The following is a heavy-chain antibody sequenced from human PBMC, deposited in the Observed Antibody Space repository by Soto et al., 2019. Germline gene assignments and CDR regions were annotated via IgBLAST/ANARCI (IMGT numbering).Heavy chain of an antibody. Sequence: QITLKESGPTLVKPTQALTLTCTFSGFSLSTSGVGVGWIRQPPGKALEWMSLIYWNDDKRYSPSLKGRLNITKDDSKNQVVLRMTNMDPADTATSYCAHRRAYCSGGTCYSGQFLDYLGQGSVVTVSS. J-gene: IGHJ4*02. V-gene: IGHV2-5*01. CDR3: AHRRAYCSGGTCYSGQFLDY. CDR1: GFSLSTSGVG. D-gene: IGHD2-15*01. CDR2: IYWNDDK.